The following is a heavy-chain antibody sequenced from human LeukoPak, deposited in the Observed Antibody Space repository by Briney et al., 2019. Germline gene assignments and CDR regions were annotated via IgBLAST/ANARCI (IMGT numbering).Heavy chain of an antibody. Sequence: SETLSLTCTVSGGSISSSSYYWGWIRQPPGKGLEWIGSIYYRGSTYYNPSLKSRVTISADTSKNQFSLKLSSVTAADTAVYYCARRYYGHFDDWGQGTLVTVSS. CDR2: IYYRGST. CDR1: GGSISSSSYY. J-gene: IGHJ4*02. V-gene: IGHV4-39*01. D-gene: IGHD4-17*01. CDR3: ARRYYGHFDD.